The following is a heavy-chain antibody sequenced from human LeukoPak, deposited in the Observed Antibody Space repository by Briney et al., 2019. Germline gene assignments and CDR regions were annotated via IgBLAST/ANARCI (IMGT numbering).Heavy chain of an antibody. D-gene: IGHD3-10*01. J-gene: IGHJ5*02. CDR2: IYTSGST. V-gene: IGHV3-53*01. CDR3: ARYSGSYYHNWFDP. CDR1: GFTFSSYA. Sequence: GGSLRLSCAASGFTFSSYAMSWVRQAPGKGLEWVSLIYTSGSTYYADSLKGRFTISRDNSKNTLYLQMNSLRAEDTAVYYCARYSGSYYHNWFDPWGQGTLVTVSS.